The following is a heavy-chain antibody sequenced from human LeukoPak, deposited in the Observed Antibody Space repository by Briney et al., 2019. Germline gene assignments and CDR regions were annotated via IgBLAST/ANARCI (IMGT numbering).Heavy chain of an antibody. V-gene: IGHV3-9*01. CDR1: GFTFDDYA. Sequence: PGGSLRLSCAASGFTFDDYAMHWVRQAPGKGLEWVSGISWNSGSIGYADSVKGRFTISRDNAKNSLYLQMNSLRAEDTTLYYCAKDIRAGYSSSWFPDWGQGTLVTVSS. J-gene: IGHJ4*02. CDR3: AKDIRAGYSSSWFPD. D-gene: IGHD6-13*01. CDR2: ISWNSGSI.